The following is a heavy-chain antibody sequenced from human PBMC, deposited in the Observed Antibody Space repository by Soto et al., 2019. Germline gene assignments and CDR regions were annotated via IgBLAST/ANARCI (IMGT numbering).Heavy chain of an antibody. Sequence: QVQLGQSGAEVKNPGSSVKVSCKTSGGTFNSYLIDWGRQAPGQGLEWMGGIIPAFGTAKYAQKFQGRVTITADKSTTTAYMELRTLTSEDTAVYYCARGLDQPPVGLYFDTWGQGTLVTVSS. D-gene: IGHD2-2*01. CDR1: GGTFNSYL. V-gene: IGHV1-69*06. CDR2: IIPAFGTA. CDR3: ARGLDQPPVGLYFDT. J-gene: IGHJ4*02.